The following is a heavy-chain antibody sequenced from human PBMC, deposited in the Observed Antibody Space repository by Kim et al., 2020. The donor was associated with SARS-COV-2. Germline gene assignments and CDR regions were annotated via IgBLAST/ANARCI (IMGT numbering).Heavy chain of an antibody. V-gene: IGHV4-39*07. J-gene: IGHJ3*02. D-gene: IGHD6-13*01. CDR3: AREVGGIAAAGSSHDAFDI. Sequence: RVTISVDTSKNQLSLKLSSVTAADTAVYYCAREVGGIAAAGSSHDAFDIWGQGTMVTVSS.